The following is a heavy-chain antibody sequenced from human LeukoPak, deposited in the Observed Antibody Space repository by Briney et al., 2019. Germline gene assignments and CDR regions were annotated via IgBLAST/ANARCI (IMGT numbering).Heavy chain of an antibody. J-gene: IGHJ5*02. CDR1: GGSITSSSYY. D-gene: IGHD2-2*01. Sequence: SETLSLTCTVSGGSITSSSYYWGWIRQPPGKGREWYGSIYYSGSNYYNPSLESRVTSSVDSSKNQFSLILSSVTAADTALYYCATGPRYCTSSTCYDKGSWFDPWGQGTLVAVSS. CDR2: IYYSGSN. CDR3: ATGPRYCTSSTCYDKGSWFDP. V-gene: IGHV4-39*01.